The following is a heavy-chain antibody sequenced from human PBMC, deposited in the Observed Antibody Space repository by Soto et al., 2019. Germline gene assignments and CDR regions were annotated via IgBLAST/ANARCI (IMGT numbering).Heavy chain of an antibody. D-gene: IGHD3-3*01. CDR1: GETFNISV. Sequence: LARAACGETFNISVCGGFCKNQGKGLEWIGEINHSGSTNYNPSLKSRVTISVETSKNQFSLKLSSVTAADTAVYYCARGPHLPILGWPPIFPLGMDVPGQGTTVTLPS. J-gene: IGHJ6*02. CDR2: INHSGST. CDR3: ARGPHLPILGWPPIFPLGMDV. V-gene: IGHV4-34*01.